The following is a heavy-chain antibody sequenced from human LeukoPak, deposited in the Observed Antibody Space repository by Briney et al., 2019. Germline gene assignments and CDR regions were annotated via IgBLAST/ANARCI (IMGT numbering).Heavy chain of an antibody. V-gene: IGHV3-23*01. Sequence: GGSLRLSCAASKFAFSSYAMSWVRQAPGKGLEWVSAISGGGGNTYYADSVKGRFTISRDNSKNTLYLQMNSLRAEDTAVYYCGKNRYSGSLSSFDIWGQGTMVTVSS. D-gene: IGHD1-26*01. J-gene: IGHJ3*02. CDR2: ISGGGGNT. CDR3: GKNRYSGSLSSFDI. CDR1: KFAFSSYA.